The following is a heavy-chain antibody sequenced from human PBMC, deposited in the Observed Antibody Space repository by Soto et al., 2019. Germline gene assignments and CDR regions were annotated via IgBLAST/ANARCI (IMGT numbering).Heavy chain of an antibody. J-gene: IGHJ4*02. D-gene: IGHD2-15*01. V-gene: IGHV4-34*01. CDR2: INPSGST. CDR3: ARGQAYCSGGTCYEQYDY. Sequence: SETLSLTCAAYGGSFSDYYWSWIRQPPEKGLEWIGEINPSGSTNYNPSLKSRLTISVDTSKSQFSLKLSSVTAADTAVYFCARGQAYCSGGTCYEQYDYWGQGTLVTVSS. CDR1: GGSFSDYY.